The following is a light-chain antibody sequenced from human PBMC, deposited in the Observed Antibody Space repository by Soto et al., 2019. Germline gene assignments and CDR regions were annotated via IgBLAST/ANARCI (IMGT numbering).Light chain of an antibody. CDR2: GAS. J-gene: IGKJ5*01. CDR1: QSVSSN. V-gene: IGKV3-15*01. CDR3: QQYNTWPSIT. Sequence: EIVMTQSPATLSVSPGERATLSCRASQSVSSNLAWYQQKPGQAPRLLIFGASTRATGIPARFSGSGSGSDFTLTISSLQSEDFALDYCQQYNTWPSITFGPGTRLYIK.